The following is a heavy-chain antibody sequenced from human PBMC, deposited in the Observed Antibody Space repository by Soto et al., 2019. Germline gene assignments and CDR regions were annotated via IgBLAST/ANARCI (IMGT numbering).Heavy chain of an antibody. Sequence: QVQLQESGPGLVKPSETLSLTCTVSGGSVSSGSYYWSWIRQPPGKVLEWIGYIYYSGCTNYNPTLKSRVTIAVDTSKNQFSLKLSSVTAEDTAVYYCARDSDGSGSPFLNWFEPWGQGTLVTVSS. D-gene: IGHD3-10*01. CDR3: ARDSDGSGSPFLNWFEP. V-gene: IGHV4-61*01. CDR2: IYYSGCT. J-gene: IGHJ5*02. CDR1: GGSVSSGSYY.